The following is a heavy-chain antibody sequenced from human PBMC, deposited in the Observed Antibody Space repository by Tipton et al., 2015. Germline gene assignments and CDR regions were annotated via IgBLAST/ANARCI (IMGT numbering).Heavy chain of an antibody. CDR1: GGSISSSNW. J-gene: IGHJ4*02. D-gene: IGHD4-23*01. CDR2: IYHSGST. V-gene: IGHV4-4*02. CDR3: ARAQGRHGGLFDS. Sequence: SLRLSCAVSGGSISSSNWCSWVRQPPGKGLEWIGEIYHSGSTNYNPSLKSRVTISVDTSKTQFSLKMRSVTATDTAVYYCARAQGRHGGLFDSWGQGTLVTVSS.